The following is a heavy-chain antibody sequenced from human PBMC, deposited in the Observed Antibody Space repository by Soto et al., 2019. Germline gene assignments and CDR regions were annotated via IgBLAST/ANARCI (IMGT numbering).Heavy chain of an antibody. J-gene: IGHJ4*02. D-gene: IGHD3-10*01. CDR2: ISYDGSNK. CDR1: GFTFSSYA. V-gene: IGHV3-30-3*01. Sequence: QVQLVESGGGVVQPGRSLRLSCADSGFTFSSYAMHWVRQAPGKGLEWVAVISYDGSNKYYADSVKGRFTISRDNSKNTLYLKMNSLSAEDTAVYYCARAEVVRGSGGGYFDYWGQGTLVTVSS. CDR3: ARAEVVRGSGGGYFDY.